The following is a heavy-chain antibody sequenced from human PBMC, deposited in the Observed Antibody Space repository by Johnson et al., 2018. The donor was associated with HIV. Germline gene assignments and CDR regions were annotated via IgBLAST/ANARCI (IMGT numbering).Heavy chain of an antibody. CDR1: GFTFSSYA. Sequence: QVQLVESGGGVVQPGRSLRLSCAASGFTFSSYAMHWVRQAPGKGLEWVAVISYDGSNKYYADSVKGRFTISRDNSKNTLYLQMNSLRAEDTAVYYCAKCIWGSSLIDAFDIWGQGTRVTVSS. CDR2: ISYDGSNK. CDR3: AKCIWGSSLIDAFDI. D-gene: IGHD6-13*01. V-gene: IGHV3-30-3*02. J-gene: IGHJ3*02.